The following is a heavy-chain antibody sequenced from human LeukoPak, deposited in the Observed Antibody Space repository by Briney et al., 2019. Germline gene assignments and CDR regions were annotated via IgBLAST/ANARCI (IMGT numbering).Heavy chain of an antibody. CDR2: VSYDGSNK. D-gene: IGHD5-24*01. CDR1: GFTFSSYA. V-gene: IGHV3-30*04. CDR3: ARDQGYNHFDY. J-gene: IGHJ4*02. Sequence: PGGSLRLSCAASGFTFSSYAMHWVRQAPGKGLEWVAVVSYDGSNKYYADSVKGRFTISRDNSKNTLYLQMNSLRGEDTAVYYCARDQGYNHFDYWGQGTLVTVSS.